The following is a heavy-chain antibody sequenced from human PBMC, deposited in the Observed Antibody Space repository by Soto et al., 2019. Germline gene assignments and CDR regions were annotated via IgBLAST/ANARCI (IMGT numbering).Heavy chain of an antibody. J-gene: IGHJ5*01. CDR3: AKDDIVLTLYARTDS. Sequence: GGSLRLSCAASGFTFGNHAMTWVRQAPGQGLEWISTINDVGSRTYYADSVKGRFIISRDNSKNTVYLEMSSLRADDTALYFCAKDDIVLTLYARTDSWGQGNLVTVSS. CDR2: INDVGSRT. D-gene: IGHD2-8*01. V-gene: IGHV3-23*01. CDR1: GFTFGNHA.